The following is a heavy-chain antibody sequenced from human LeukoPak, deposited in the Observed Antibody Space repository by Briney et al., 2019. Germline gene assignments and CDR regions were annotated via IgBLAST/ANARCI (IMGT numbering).Heavy chain of an antibody. CDR2: INHSGST. CDR3: ARASVYSSSWYRGWNYFDY. Sequence: SETLSLTCAVYGGSFSGYYWSWIRQPPGKGLEWIGEINHSGSTNYNPSLKSRVTISVDTSKNQFSLKLSSVTAAETAVYYCARASVYSSSWYRGWNYFDYWGQGTLVTVSS. CDR1: GGSFSGYY. V-gene: IGHV4-34*01. D-gene: IGHD6-13*01. J-gene: IGHJ4*02.